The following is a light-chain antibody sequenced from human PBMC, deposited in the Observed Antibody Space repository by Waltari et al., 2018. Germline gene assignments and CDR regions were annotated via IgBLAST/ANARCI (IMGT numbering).Light chain of an antibody. CDR3: QAWDSTTAV. CDR1: KLGRKY. CDR2: QDN. J-gene: IGLJ2*01. Sequence: SFELTQSPSVSVSLGQQATITCAGAKLGRKYVSWYKQKPGQSPVLVVDQDNRRPSWIPERFSGSNSGSTATLIISGTQAMDEADYYCQAWDSTTAVFGGGTKLTVL. V-gene: IGLV3-1*01.